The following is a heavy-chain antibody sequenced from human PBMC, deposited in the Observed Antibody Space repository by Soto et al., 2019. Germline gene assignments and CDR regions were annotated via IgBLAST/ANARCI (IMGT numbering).Heavy chain of an antibody. D-gene: IGHD3-22*01. Sequence: QITLKESGPTLVKPTQTLTLTCTFSGFSLSTSGVGVGWIRQPPGKALEWLALIYWDDDKRYSPSLKSRLTITKDTSKNQVVLTMTNMDPVDTATYYCAHLPPYYCDSSGWSDGFDPWGQGTLVTVSS. CDR3: AHLPPYYCDSSGWSDGFDP. CDR1: GFSLSTSGVG. J-gene: IGHJ5*02. V-gene: IGHV2-5*02. CDR2: IYWDDDK.